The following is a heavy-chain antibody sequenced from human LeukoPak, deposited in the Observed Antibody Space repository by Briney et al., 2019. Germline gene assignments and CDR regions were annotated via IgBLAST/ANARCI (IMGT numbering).Heavy chain of an antibody. J-gene: IGHJ4*02. D-gene: IGHD3-9*01. CDR3: ARAGYDILTGYYTHDY. Sequence: ASVKVSCKASGYTFTGYYMHWLRQAPGQGLEWMGWINPNSGGTNYAQKFQGRVTMTRDTSISTAYMELSRLRSDDTAVYYCARAGYDILTGYYTHDYWGQGTLVTVSS. V-gene: IGHV1-2*02. CDR1: GYTFTGYY. CDR2: INPNSGGT.